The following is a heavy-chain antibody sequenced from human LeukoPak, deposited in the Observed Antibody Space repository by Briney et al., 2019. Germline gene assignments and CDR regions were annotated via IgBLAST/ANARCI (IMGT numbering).Heavy chain of an antibody. Sequence: ASVKVSCKASGYTFTIYYMHWVRQAPGQGLEWMGIINPSGGSTSYAQKFQGRVTMTRDTSTSTVYMELSSLRSEDTAVYYCARARQMATIDYWGQGTLVTVSS. CDR1: GYTFTIYY. J-gene: IGHJ4*02. CDR2: INPSGGST. D-gene: IGHD5-24*01. V-gene: IGHV1-46*01. CDR3: ARARQMATIDY.